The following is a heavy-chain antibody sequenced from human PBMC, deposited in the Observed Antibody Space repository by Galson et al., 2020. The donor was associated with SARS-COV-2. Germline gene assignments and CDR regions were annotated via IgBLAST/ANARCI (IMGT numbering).Heavy chain of an antibody. CDR2: INPNSGDT. D-gene: IGHD3-9*01. CDR3: AIAKLRFVGWLSD. V-gene: IGHV1-2*02. CDR1: GYTFTGYY. Sequence: ASVKVSCKVSGYTFTGYYIHWVRQAPGQGLEWMGWINPNSGDTDYTQNFQGRVTMTRDTSISTAYMEMSRLRSDDSAVYYCAIAKLRFVGWLSDWGQGTQVTVSS. J-gene: IGHJ4*02.